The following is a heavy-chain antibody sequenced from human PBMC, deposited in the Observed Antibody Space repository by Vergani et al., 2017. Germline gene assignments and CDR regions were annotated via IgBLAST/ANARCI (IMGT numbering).Heavy chain of an antibody. D-gene: IGHD3-10*01. V-gene: IGHV5-51*01. CDR2: IYPGDSDT. CDR3: ARQRDAGWGNYYSSGGYYYYMDV. CDR1: GYSFTSYW. Sequence: EVQLVQSGAEVKKPGESLKISCKGSGYSFTSYWIGWVRQMPGKGLEWMGIIYPGDSDTRYSPSFQGQVTISADKSISTAYVQWSSLKASDSAMYYCARQRDAGWGNYYSSGGYYYYMDVWGKGTTVTVSS. J-gene: IGHJ6*03.